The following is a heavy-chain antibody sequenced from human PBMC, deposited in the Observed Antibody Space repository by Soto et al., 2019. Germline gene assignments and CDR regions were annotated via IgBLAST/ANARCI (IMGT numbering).Heavy chain of an antibody. CDR3: AKDGSFWNGYYLDY. CDR1: GFTFSNYA. V-gene: IGHV3-23*01. Sequence: GGSLRLSCAASGFTFSNYAMSWVRQAPGKGLEWVSTISGNGGMTYYADSVKGRFTISRDNSKNTLYLQVNSLRAEDTAAYYCAKDGSFWNGYYLDYWGQGTLVTVSS. D-gene: IGHD3-3*01. CDR2: ISGNGGMT. J-gene: IGHJ4*02.